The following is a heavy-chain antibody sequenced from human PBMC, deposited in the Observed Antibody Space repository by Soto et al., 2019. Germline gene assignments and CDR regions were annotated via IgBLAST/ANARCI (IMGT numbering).Heavy chain of an antibody. CDR1: GGSFISYA. V-gene: IGHV1-69*01. Sequence: SVKVSCKASGGSFISYAIIWVRQSHGQGLEWMGGIIPIFGTANYAQKFQGRVTITADESTSTAYMELSSLRSEDTAVYYCERNNAGTNDWFDPWGQGTLVTVS. CDR2: IIPIFGTA. D-gene: IGHD1-7*01. CDR3: ERNNAGTNDWFDP. J-gene: IGHJ5*02.